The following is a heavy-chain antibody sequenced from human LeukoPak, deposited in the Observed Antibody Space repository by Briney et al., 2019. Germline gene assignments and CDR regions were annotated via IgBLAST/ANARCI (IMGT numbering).Heavy chain of an antibody. J-gene: IGHJ5*02. CDR3: ARDYSSGWSGTDWFDP. D-gene: IGHD6-19*01. V-gene: IGHV1-2*02. CDR2: INPNSGGT. Sequence: GASVKVSCKASGYTFTGYYMHWVRQAPGQGLEWMGWINPNSGGTNYAQKFQGRVTMTRDTSISTAYMELSRLRSDDTAVCYCARDYSSGWSGTDWFDPWGQGTLVTVSS. CDR1: GYTFTGYY.